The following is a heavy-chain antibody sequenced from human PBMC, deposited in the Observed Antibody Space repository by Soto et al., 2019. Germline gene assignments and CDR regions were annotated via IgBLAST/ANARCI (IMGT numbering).Heavy chain of an antibody. V-gene: IGHV3-11*05. CDR1: GFTFSDSY. D-gene: IGHD2-21*01. J-gene: IGHJ4*02. CDR3: ARGGSDTTMIVYD. Sequence: QVQLVESGGGLVKPGGSLRLSCAASGFTFSDSYMSWIRQAPGKGLEWVSYISSGGRYTNYADSVKGRVTISRDNDENSRDLQMNGLRAEDTAVYYCARGGSDTTMIVYDWGQGTVVTVSS. CDR2: ISSGGRYT.